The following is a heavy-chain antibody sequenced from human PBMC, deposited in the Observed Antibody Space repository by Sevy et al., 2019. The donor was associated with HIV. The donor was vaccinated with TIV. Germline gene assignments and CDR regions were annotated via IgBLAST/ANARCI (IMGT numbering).Heavy chain of an antibody. Sequence: GASVKVSCKASGYSFTTYGISWVRQAPGQGLEWMGWISPYSGNTDFVRKFQGRITMTTETSTSTAYMELRSLTSDDTAVYYCARVGNLNWVPFDCWGQGTLVTVSS. D-gene: IGHD7-27*01. CDR1: GYSFTTYG. V-gene: IGHV1-18*01. CDR2: ISPYSGNT. CDR3: ARVGNLNWVPFDC. J-gene: IGHJ4*02.